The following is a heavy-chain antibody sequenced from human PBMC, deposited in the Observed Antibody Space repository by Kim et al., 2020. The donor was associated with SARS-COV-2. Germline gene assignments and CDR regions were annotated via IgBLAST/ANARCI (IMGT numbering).Heavy chain of an antibody. J-gene: IGHJ4*02. Sequence: GGSLRLSCAASGITVSSNYMSWVRQAPGKGLEWVSGIYSGGSTYYADSVKGRFTISRHNSKNTLYLQMNSLRAEDTAVYYCAREGCSGGSCYLFDYWGQGALVTASS. V-gene: IGHV3-53*04. CDR3: AREGCSGGSCYLFDY. CDR1: GITVSSNY. D-gene: IGHD2-15*01. CDR2: IYSGGST.